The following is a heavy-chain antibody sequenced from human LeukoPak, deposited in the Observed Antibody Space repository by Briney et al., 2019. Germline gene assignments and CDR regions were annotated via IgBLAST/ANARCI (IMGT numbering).Heavy chain of an antibody. J-gene: IGHJ2*01. D-gene: IGHD3-10*01. V-gene: IGHV1-24*01. CDR1: EDTFSTYL. Sequence: ASVKVSCKASEDTFSTYLISWVRQAPGKGLEWMGGFDPEDGETIYAQKFQGRVTMTEDTSTDTAYMELSSLRSEDTAVYYCASPRRSRGTRNWYFDLWGRGTLVTVSS. CDR2: FDPEDGET. CDR3: ASPRRSRGTRNWYFDL.